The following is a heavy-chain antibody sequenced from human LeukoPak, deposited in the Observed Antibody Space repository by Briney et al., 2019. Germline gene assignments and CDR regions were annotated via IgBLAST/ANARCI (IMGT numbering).Heavy chain of an antibody. J-gene: IGHJ5*02. CDR1: GFTFSSYE. Sequence: GGSLRLSCAASGFTFSSYEMNWVRQAPGKGLEWVAMIWRGGNYKFYVDSVKGRCTIVRDDFRSTLYLQMDSLTADDTAVYYCVTDPPESGWAFWSWGQGALVTVSA. V-gene: IGHV3-33*08. CDR3: VTDPPESGWAFWS. CDR2: IWRGGNYK. D-gene: IGHD6-19*01.